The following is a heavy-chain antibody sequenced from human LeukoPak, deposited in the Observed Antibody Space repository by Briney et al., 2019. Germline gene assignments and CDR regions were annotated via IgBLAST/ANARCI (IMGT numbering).Heavy chain of an antibody. CDR3: ARRSSSWYYGL. J-gene: IGHJ4*02. Sequence: SETLSLTCTVSGGSISSSCYYWGWIRQPPGKGLEWIGSIYYTGSTYYNPSLKSRVTISVDTSKNQFSLKLSSVTAADTAVYYCARRSSSWYYGLWGQGTLVTVSS. V-gene: IGHV4-39*01. CDR2: IYYTGST. CDR1: GGSISSSCYY. D-gene: IGHD6-13*01.